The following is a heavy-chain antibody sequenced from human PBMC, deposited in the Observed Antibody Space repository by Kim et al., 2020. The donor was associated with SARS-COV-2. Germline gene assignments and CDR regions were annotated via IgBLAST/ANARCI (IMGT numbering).Heavy chain of an antibody. CDR1: GGTFSSYA. V-gene: IGHV1-69*13. CDR2: IIPIFGTA. Sequence: SVKVSCKASGGTFSSYAISWVRQAPGQGLEWMGGIIPIFGTANYAQKFQGRVTITADESTSTAYMELSSLRSEDTAVYYCARLGYGGKKGGRYAFDIWGQGTMVTVSS. J-gene: IGHJ3*02. D-gene: IGHD4-17*01. CDR3: ARLGYGGKKGGRYAFDI.